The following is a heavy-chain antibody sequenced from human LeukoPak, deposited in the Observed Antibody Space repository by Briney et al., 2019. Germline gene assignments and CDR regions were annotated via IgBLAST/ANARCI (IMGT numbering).Heavy chain of an antibody. CDR3: ANTGVGFGELSTDY. D-gene: IGHD3-10*01. V-gene: IGHV3-23*01. J-gene: IGHJ4*02. Sequence: GGSLRLSCAASGFTFSSYAMSWVRQAPGKGLEWVSAISGSGGSTYYADSVKGRFTISRDNSKNTLYLQMNSLRAEDTAAYYCANTGVGFGELSTDYWGQGTLVTVSS. CDR2: ISGSGGST. CDR1: GFTFSSYA.